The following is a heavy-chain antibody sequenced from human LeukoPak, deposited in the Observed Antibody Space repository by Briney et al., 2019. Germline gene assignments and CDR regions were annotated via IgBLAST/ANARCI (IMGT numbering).Heavy chain of an antibody. CDR3: AHRGFPLWFGELFSGASDI. V-gene: IGHV2-5*02. CDR2: IYWDDDK. D-gene: IGHD3-10*01. CDR1: GFSLSTSGVG. J-gene: IGHJ3*02. Sequence: SGPTLVNPTQTLTLTCTFSGFSLSTSGVGVGWIRQPPGKALEWLALIYWDDDKRYSPSLKSRLTITKDTSKNQVVLTMTNMDPVDTATYYCAHRGFPLWFGELFSGASDIWGQGTMVTVSS.